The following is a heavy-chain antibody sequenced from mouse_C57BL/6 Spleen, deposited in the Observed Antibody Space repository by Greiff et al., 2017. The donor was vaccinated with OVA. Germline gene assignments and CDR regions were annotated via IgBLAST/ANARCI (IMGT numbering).Heavy chain of an antibody. Sequence: EVQLQQSGAELVKPGASVKLSCTASGFNIKDYYMHWVKQRTEQGLEWIGRIDPEDGETKYAQKFQGKATITADTSSNTAYLQLSSLTSEDTAVYYCALLPEYYYGSSPYAMDYWGQGTSVTVSS. CDR3: ALLPEYYYGSSPYAMDY. CDR2: IDPEDGET. V-gene: IGHV14-2*01. CDR1: GFNIKDYY. D-gene: IGHD1-1*01. J-gene: IGHJ4*01.